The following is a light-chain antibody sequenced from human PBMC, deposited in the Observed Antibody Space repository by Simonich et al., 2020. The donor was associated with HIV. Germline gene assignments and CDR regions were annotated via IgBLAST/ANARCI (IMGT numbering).Light chain of an antibody. V-gene: IGKV3-15*01. CDR2: GAS. CDR1: QSVSSN. Sequence: EIVMTQSPATLSVSPGERVTLSRRASQSVSSNLAWYQQKPGQAPRLLISGASTRATGIPARFSGSGSGTEFTLTITSMQSEDFAVYYCQQRSSWPWTFGQGTKVEIK. CDR3: QQRSSWPWT. J-gene: IGKJ1*01.